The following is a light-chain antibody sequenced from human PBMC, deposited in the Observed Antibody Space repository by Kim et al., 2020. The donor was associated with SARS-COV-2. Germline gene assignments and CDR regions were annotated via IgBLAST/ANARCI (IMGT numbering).Light chain of an antibody. J-gene: IGLJ3*02. V-gene: IGLV3-10*01. CDR3: YSTDSSGNPV. Sequence: SYELTQPPSVSVSPRQTARITCSGDALPKKFAYWYQQKSGQAPVLVIYEDTKRPSGIPQRFSGSTSGTLATLTISGAQVEDEADYYYSTDSSGNPVFGGGTQLTVL. CDR2: EDT. CDR1: ALPKKF.